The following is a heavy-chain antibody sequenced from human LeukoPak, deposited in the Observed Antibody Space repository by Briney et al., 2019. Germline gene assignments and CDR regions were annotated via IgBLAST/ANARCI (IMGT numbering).Heavy chain of an antibody. J-gene: IGHJ4*02. CDR1: GYTFTSYG. D-gene: IGHD6-19*01. CDR2: ISAYNGNT. Sequence: GASVKDFCKACGYTFTSYGFSWVRRAAGQGLEWMGWISAYNGNTNYAQKLQGRVTMNTDTSTSTAYMELRSLRSDDTAVYYCARGPLYDSGWYRDYWRQGTLVTVSS. CDR3: ARGPLYDSGWYRDY. V-gene: IGHV1-18*01.